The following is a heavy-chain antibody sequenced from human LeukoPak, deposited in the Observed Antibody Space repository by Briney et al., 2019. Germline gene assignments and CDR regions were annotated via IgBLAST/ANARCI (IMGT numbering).Heavy chain of an antibody. CDR3: ARGDSSGWHYYYYGMDV. J-gene: IGHJ6*02. CDR1: GFTFSSYA. D-gene: IGHD6-19*01. V-gene: IGHV3-30*04. Sequence: GRSLRLSCAASGFTFSSYAMHWVRQAPGKGLEWVAVISYDGSNKYYADSVKGRFTISRDNSKNTLYLQMNSLRAEDTAVYYCARGDSSGWHYYYYGMDVWGQGTTVTVSS. CDR2: ISYDGSNK.